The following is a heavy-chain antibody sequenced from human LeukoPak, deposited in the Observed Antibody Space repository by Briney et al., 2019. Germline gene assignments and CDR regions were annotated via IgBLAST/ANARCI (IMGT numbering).Heavy chain of an antibody. CDR1: GGSFSGYY. Sequence: SETLSLTCAVYGGSFSGYYWSWIRQPPGKGLEWIGEINHSGSTNYNPSLKSRVTISVDTSKNQFSLKLSSVTAADTAVYYCARGIPGLYYFDYWGQGTLVTVSS. CDR3: ARGIPGLYYFDY. D-gene: IGHD4/OR15-4a*01. J-gene: IGHJ4*02. CDR2: INHSGST. V-gene: IGHV4-34*01.